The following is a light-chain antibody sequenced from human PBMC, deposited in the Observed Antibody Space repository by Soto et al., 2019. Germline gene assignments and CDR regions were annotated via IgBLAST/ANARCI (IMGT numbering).Light chain of an antibody. J-gene: IGKJ5*01. Sequence: EIVWTQSPGTLSFSPGERATLSCRASQSVSSYYLAWYQQKPGQAPRLLIYDASNRATGIPARFSGSGSGTDFTLTISSLEPEDFAVYYCPQRSNWPPITFGQGTRLEIK. V-gene: IGKV3-11*01. CDR3: PQRSNWPPIT. CDR2: DAS. CDR1: QSVSSY.